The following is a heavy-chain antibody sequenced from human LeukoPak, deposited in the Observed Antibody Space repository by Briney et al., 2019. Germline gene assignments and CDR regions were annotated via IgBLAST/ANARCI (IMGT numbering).Heavy chain of an antibody. CDR2: IYYSGST. Sequence: PSETLSLTCTVSGGSISSSSYYWGWIRQPPGKGLEWIGCIYYSGSTYYNPSLKSRVTISVDTSKNQFSLKLSSVTAADTAVYYCARRNYGDFDYWGQGTLVTVSS. CDR1: GGSISSSSYY. CDR3: ARRNYGDFDY. D-gene: IGHD4-17*01. V-gene: IGHV4-39*01. J-gene: IGHJ4*02.